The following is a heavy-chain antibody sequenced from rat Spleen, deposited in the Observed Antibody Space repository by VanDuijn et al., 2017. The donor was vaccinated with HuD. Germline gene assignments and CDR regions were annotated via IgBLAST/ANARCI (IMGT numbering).Heavy chain of an antibody. CDR2: ITSGGSNP. V-gene: IGHV5-29*01. Sequence: EVQLVESGGGLVQPGRSLKLSCAASGFTFSDYGMAWVRQAPTKGLEWVATITSGGSNPYYPDSVKGRFTVSRDNAKSTLYLQMDSLRSEDTATYYCAKNIYSSSYIYYFDYWGQGVMVTVSS. CDR3: AKNIYSSSYIYYFDY. CDR1: GFTFSDYG. J-gene: IGHJ2*01. D-gene: IGHD1-2*01.